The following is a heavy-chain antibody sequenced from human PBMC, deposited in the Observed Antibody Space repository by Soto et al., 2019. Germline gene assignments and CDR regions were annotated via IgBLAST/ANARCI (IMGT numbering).Heavy chain of an antibody. CDR3: ARGGTGSSSSYYYYYYGMDV. CDR1: GGSISSGDYY. CDR2: IYYSGST. D-gene: IGHD6-6*01. Sequence: SETLSLTCTVSGGSISSGDYYWSWIRQPPGKGLEWIGYIYYSGSTYYNPSLKSRVTISVDTSKNQFSLKLSSVTAADTAVYYCARGGTGSSSSYYYYYYGMDVWGQGTTATVSS. J-gene: IGHJ6*02. V-gene: IGHV4-30-4*01.